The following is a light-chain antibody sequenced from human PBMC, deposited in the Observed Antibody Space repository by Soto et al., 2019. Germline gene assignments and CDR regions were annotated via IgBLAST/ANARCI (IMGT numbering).Light chain of an antibody. J-gene: IGKJ5*01. CDR3: QQYNHWIIT. CDR1: QSVSSN. CDR2: GAS. Sequence: EIVMTQSPATLSVSPGERATLSCRASQSVSSNLAWYRQKLGQAPSLLIYGASTRATGIPARFSASGAGTDCTRPISSLQSADVEVDDCQQYNHWIITFGQGTRLEIK. V-gene: IGKV3-15*01.